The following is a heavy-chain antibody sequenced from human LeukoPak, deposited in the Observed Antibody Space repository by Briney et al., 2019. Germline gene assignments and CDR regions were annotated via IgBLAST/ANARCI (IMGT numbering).Heavy chain of an antibody. CDR3: AKNTRFVY. CDR1: GFTFSSNA. J-gene: IGHJ4*02. D-gene: IGHD2-15*01. Sequence: PGGSLRLSCAASGFTFSSNAMSWVRQAPGKGLEWVSSIIGSSGSTYYADSVKGRFTISRDNSKNTLYLQTNSLRAEDTAVYNCAKNTRFVYWGEGNLVTVSS. V-gene: IGHV3-23*01. CDR2: IIGSSGST.